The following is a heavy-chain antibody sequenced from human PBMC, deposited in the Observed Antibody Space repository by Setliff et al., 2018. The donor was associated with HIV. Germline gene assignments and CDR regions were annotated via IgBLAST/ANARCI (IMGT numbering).Heavy chain of an antibody. J-gene: IGHJ4*02. CDR2: INGAGSEK. CDR1: GFRFTSYW. D-gene: IGHD6-19*01. Sequence: PGGSLRLSCTASGFRFTSYWMAWVRQAPEKGLEWVADINGAGSEKQYVDSVKGRFTIARDSSKNTLYLQMDSLRTEDTAVYYCAKTQGWHLINYWGPGTLVTVSS. V-gene: IGHV3-7*01. CDR3: AKTQGWHLINY.